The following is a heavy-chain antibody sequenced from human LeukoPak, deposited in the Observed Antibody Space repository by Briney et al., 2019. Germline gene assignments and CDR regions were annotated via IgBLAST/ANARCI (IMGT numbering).Heavy chain of an antibody. V-gene: IGHV3-23*01. CDR3: AKWGDYDVLTGYYVPDY. CDR1: GFTFSNYA. J-gene: IGHJ4*02. Sequence: GGSLRLSCAASGFTFSNYAMSWVRQAPGKGLEWVSAILGSGVTTYYADSVKGRFTVSRDNSKSTLYLQMNTLRAEDTALYYCAKWGDYDVLTGYYVPDYWGQETLVTVSS. CDR2: ILGSGVTT. D-gene: IGHD3-9*01.